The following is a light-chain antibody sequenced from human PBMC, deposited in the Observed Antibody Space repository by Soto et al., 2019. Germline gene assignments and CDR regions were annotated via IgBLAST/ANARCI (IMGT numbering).Light chain of an antibody. Sequence: PGERATLSCRTSRSISSSYLAWYQQKAGQAPRLLIYGASSRANGIPDRFSGSGSGTDFTLTITRLEPEDFAVYYCQHYATSPRTFGQGTKVEVK. CDR2: GAS. CDR3: QHYATSPRT. CDR1: RSISSSY. J-gene: IGKJ1*01. V-gene: IGKV3-20*01.